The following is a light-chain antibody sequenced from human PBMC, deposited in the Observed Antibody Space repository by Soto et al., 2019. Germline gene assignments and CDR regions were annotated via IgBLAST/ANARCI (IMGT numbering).Light chain of an antibody. CDR1: ISNIGNNY. Sequence: QSVLTQPPSVSGTPGQRVTISCSGSISNIGNNYVHWFQQLPGTAPKVLSNRNNQRPSGVPDRFSGSKSGTSATLAISGLRSEDEAEYYCAAWDDTVRSYVFGPGTQVTVL. CDR2: RNN. J-gene: IGLJ1*01. V-gene: IGLV1-47*01. CDR3: AAWDDTVRSYV.